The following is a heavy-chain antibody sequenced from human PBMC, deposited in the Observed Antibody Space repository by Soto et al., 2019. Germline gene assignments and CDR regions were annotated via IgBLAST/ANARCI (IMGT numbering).Heavy chain of an antibody. V-gene: IGHV3-23*01. CDR2: IHGEGAGS. D-gene: IGHD6-19*01. Sequence: EVELLESGGGLVQPGGSVRLSCAASGFTFRNYAMSWVRQAPGKGLKWVSSIHGEGAGSFYTEAVKGRFTVSRDDSKEKLYLQMSSLRIDDTAVYYCVKDGVARNGNWDWFDPWGQGTLVTVAS. CDR3: VKDGVARNGNWDWFDP. J-gene: IGHJ5*02. CDR1: GFTFRNYA.